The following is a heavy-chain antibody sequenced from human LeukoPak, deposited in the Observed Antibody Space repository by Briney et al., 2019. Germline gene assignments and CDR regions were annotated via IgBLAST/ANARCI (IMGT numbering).Heavy chain of an antibody. D-gene: IGHD6-13*01. CDR2: IYYSGST. V-gene: IGHV4-59*12. CDR1: GGSISSYY. Sequence: SETLSLTCTVSGGSISSYYWSWIRQPPGKGLEWIGYIYYSGSTNYNPSLKSRVTISVDTSKNQFSLKLSSVTAADTAVYYCARDLAAVSSWGQGTLVTVSS. CDR3: ARDLAAVSS. J-gene: IGHJ5*02.